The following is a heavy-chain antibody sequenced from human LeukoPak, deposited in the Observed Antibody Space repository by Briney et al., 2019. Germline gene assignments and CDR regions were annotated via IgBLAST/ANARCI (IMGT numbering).Heavy chain of an antibody. CDR3: ARDKTTSPGQLVYYYYGMDV. CDR1: GGTFSSYA. V-gene: IGHV1-69*04. CDR2: IIPILGIA. J-gene: IGHJ6*02. Sequence: SVTVSCKASGGTFSSYAISWVRQAPGQGLEWMGRIIPILGIANYAQKFQGRVTITADKSTSTAYMELSSLRSEDTAVYYCARDKTTSPGQLVYYYYGMDVWGQGTTVTVSS. D-gene: IGHD1-1*01.